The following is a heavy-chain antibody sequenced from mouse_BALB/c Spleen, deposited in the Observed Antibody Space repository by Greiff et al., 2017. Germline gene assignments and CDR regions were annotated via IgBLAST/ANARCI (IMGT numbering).Heavy chain of an antibody. CDR3: ARQGYDLAYAMDY. V-gene: IGHV5-12-2*01. D-gene: IGHD2-3*01. J-gene: IGHJ4*01. Sequence: EVKLMESGGGLVQPGGSLKLSCAASGFTFSSYTMSWVRQTPEKRLEWVAYISNGGGSTYYPDTVKGRVTISRDNAKNTLYLQMSSLKSEDTAMYYCARQGYDLAYAMDYWGQGTSVTVSS. CDR2: ISNGGGST. CDR1: GFTFSSYT.